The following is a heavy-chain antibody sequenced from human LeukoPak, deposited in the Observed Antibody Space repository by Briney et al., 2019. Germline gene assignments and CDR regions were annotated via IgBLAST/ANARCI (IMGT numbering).Heavy chain of an antibody. CDR2: ISSSSSYI. V-gene: IGHV3-21*01. Sequence: GGSLRLSCAASGFTFSSYSMNWVRQAPGKGLEWVSSISSSSSYIYYADSVKGRFTISRDNAKNTLYLQMNSLRAEDTAVYYCARQTYYDSSGYYSPYWGQGTLVTVSS. D-gene: IGHD3-22*01. J-gene: IGHJ4*02. CDR1: GFTFSSYS. CDR3: ARQTYYDSSGYYSPY.